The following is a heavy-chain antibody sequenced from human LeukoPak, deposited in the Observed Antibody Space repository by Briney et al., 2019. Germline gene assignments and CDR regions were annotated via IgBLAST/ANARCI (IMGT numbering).Heavy chain of an antibody. CDR3: ARLLQGVAGTWGY. CDR2: IYPGDSDT. V-gene: IGHV5-51*01. J-gene: IGHJ4*02. Sequence: ESLKISCKASGYTFTTYWIAWVRQMPGKGLEWMGMIYPGDSDTRYSPSFQGQITISVDKSISIAYLQWSSLKASDTAMYYCARLLQGVAGTWGYWGQGTLVTV. D-gene: IGHD6-19*01. CDR1: GYTFTTYW.